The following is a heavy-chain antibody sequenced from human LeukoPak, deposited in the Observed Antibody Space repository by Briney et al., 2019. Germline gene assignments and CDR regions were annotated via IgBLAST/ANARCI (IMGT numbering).Heavy chain of an antibody. Sequence: GASVKVSCKASGYTFTGYYMHWVRQAPGQGLEWMGWINPNSGGTNYAQKFQGRVTMTRDTSISTAYMELSRLRSGDTAVYYCARGSGNPGVGFDPWGQGTLVTVSS. J-gene: IGHJ5*02. V-gene: IGHV1-2*02. D-gene: IGHD1-26*01. CDR1: GYTFTGYY. CDR2: INPNSGGT. CDR3: ARGSGNPGVGFDP.